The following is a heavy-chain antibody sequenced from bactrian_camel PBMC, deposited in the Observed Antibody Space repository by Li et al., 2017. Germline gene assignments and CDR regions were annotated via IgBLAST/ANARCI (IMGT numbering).Heavy chain of an antibody. D-gene: IGHD4*01. CDR1: GYTDSPCE. CDR2: ILSDGTT. Sequence: VQLVESGGGLVQPGGSLTLSCAVSGYTDSPCEVGWYRQAPGKEREPVSHILSDGTTSYANSVKGRFTISQDNADNTVYLQMNSLKPEDTARYYCVRDFVSDYDYRPPASKLNYNGWGQGTQVTVS. J-gene: IGHJ4*01. CDR3: VRDFVSDYDYRPPASKLNYNG. V-gene: IGHV3S53*01.